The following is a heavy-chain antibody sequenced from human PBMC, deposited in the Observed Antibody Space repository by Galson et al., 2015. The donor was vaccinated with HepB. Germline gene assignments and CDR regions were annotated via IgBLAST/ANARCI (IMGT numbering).Heavy chain of an antibody. V-gene: IGHV3-66*01. CDR2: IYSGGST. CDR3: AGRLGRYCSSTSCYALLRAGLIDY. D-gene: IGHD2-2*01. Sequence: SLRLSCAASGFTVSSNYMSWVRQAPGKGLEWVSVIYSGGSTYYADSVKGRFTISRDNSKNTLYLQMNSLRAEDTAVYYCAGRLGRYCSSTSCYALLRAGLIDYWGQGTLVTVSS. J-gene: IGHJ4*02. CDR1: GFTVSSNY.